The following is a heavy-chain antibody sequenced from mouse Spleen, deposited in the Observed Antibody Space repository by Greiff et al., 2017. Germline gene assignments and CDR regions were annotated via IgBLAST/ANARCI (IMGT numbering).Heavy chain of an antibody. Sequence: QVQLQQSGAELVRPGASVTLSCKASGYTFTDYEMHWVKQTPVHGLEWIGAIDPETGGTAYNQKFKGKAILTADKSSSTAYMELRSLTSEDSAVYYCTRSYYSYYMDYWGQGTSVTVSS. J-gene: IGHJ4*01. CDR2: IDPETGGT. CDR3: TRSYYSYYMDY. CDR1: GYTFTDYE. V-gene: IGHV1-15*01. D-gene: IGHD2-12*01.